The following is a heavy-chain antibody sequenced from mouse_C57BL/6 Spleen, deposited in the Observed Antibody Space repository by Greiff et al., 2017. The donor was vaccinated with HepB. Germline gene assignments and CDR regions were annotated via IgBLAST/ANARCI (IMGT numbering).Heavy chain of an antibody. Sequence: EVKLMESGGGLVKPGGSLKLSCAASGFTFSSYAMSWVRQTPEKRLEWVATISDGGSYTYYPDNVKGRFTISRDNAKNNLYLQMSHLKSEDTAMYYCARDTGYYSNPWYFDVWGTGTTVTVSS. D-gene: IGHD2-5*01. V-gene: IGHV5-4*01. CDR1: GFTFSSYA. CDR3: ARDTGYYSNPWYFDV. J-gene: IGHJ1*03. CDR2: ISDGGSYT.